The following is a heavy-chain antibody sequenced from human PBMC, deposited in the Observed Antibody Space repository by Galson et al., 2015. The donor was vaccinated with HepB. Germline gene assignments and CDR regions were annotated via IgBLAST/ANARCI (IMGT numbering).Heavy chain of an antibody. J-gene: IGHJ4*02. CDR1: GFTFSSYS. D-gene: IGHD3-3*01. Sequence: SLRLSCAASGFTFSSYSMEWVRQAPGKGLEWVSSIYSTSGYIDYAASVKGRFTISRDNARNSLYLQMNSLRVEVTAVYYCAVDYDFWTNYPTGRTTCWGQGTQVTVSS. CDR2: IYSTSGYI. CDR3: AVDYDFWTNYPTGRTTC. V-gene: IGHV3-21*01.